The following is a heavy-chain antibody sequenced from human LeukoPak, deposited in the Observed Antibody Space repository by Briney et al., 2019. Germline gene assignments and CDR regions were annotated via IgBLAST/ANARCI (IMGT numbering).Heavy chain of an antibody. CDR2: ISSSSSYI. J-gene: IGHJ4*02. CDR1: GFTFSSYS. V-gene: IGHV3-21*01. D-gene: IGHD4-23*01. CDR3: AGNTGIMVVTPGPEY. Sequence: KPGGSLRLSCAASGFTFSSYSMNWVRQAPGKGLEWVSSISSSSSYIYYADSVKGRFTISRDNAKNSLYLQMNSLRAEDTAVYYCAGNTGIMVVTPGPEYWGQGTLVTVSS.